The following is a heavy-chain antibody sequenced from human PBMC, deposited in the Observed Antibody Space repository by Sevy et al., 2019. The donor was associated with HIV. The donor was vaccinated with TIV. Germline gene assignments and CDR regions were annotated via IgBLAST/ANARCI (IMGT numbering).Heavy chain of an antibody. CDR3: ARDAYDYGDYGVGEGYYYMDV. J-gene: IGHJ6*03. Sequence: ASVKVSCKASGYTFTSYYMHWVRQAPGQGLEWMGIINPSGGSTSYAQKFQGRVTMTRDTSTSTVYMELSSLRSQDTDVYYCARDAYDYGDYGVGEGYYYMDVWGKGTTVTVSS. D-gene: IGHD4-17*01. CDR1: GYTFTSYY. V-gene: IGHV1-46*01. CDR2: INPSGGST.